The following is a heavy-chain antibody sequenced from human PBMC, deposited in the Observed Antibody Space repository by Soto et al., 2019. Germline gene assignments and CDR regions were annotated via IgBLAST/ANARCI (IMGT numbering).Heavy chain of an antibody. D-gene: IGHD2-2*02. J-gene: IGHJ6*02. CDR3: ARDGEAPIVVVPAAIFEVSSYYYYGMDV. CDR2: ISSSSSTI. CDR1: GFTFSSYS. Sequence: EVQLVESGGGLVQPGGSLRLSCAASGFTFSSYSMNWVRQAPGKGLEWVSYISSSSSTIYYADSVKGRFTISRDNAKNSLYLQMNSLRDEDTAVYYCARDGEAPIVVVPAAIFEVSSYYYYGMDVWGQGTTVTVSS. V-gene: IGHV3-48*02.